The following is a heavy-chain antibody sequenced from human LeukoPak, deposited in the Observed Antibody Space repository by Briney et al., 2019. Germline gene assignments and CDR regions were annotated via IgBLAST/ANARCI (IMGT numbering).Heavy chain of an antibody. V-gene: IGHV4-38-2*02. Sequence: SSETLSLTCDVSGYSISSGYYWGWIRQPPGKGLEWIGSIYHSGSTYYNPSLKSRVTISVDTSKNQFSLKLSSVTAADTAVYYCARDSCGGDCSFDYWGQGTLVTVSS. J-gene: IGHJ4*02. D-gene: IGHD2-21*02. CDR3: ARDSCGGDCSFDY. CDR1: GYSISSGYY. CDR2: IYHSGST.